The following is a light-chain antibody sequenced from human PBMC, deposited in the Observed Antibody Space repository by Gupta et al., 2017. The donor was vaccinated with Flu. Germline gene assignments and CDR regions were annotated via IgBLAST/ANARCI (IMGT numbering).Light chain of an antibody. CDR1: NIGGKS. J-gene: IGLJ2*01. Sequence: GNNIGGKSVHWYQRKPGQAPVLVVYGDSDRPSGIPDRFSGSNSGNTATLTITRVEAGDEADYYCQVWDSSTDHPVVFGGGTKLTVL. CDR3: QVWDSSTDHPVV. CDR2: GDS. V-gene: IGLV3-21*02.